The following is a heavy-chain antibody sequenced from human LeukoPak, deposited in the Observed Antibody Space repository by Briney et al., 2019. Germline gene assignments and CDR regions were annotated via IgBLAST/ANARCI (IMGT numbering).Heavy chain of an antibody. J-gene: IGHJ4*02. CDR3: AKVGAIDFWSGYYTLDY. D-gene: IGHD3-3*01. Sequence: ASVKVSCKASGYTFTNYAFSWVRQAPGQGLEWMGWINTNNGNTNYVKRLQGRVTMTTDTSTSTAYMELSRLRSDDTAVYYCAKVGAIDFWSGYYTLDYWGQGTLVTVSS. CDR1: GYTFTNYA. CDR2: INTNNGNT. V-gene: IGHV1-18*01.